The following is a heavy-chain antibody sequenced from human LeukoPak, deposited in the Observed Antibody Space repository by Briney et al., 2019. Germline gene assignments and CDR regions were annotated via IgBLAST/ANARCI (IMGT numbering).Heavy chain of an antibody. CDR2: ISSSSSTI. CDR3: ARDSPVLRFLEWFYGMDV. CDR1: GFTFSSYS. V-gene: IGHV3-48*02. Sequence: GGSLRLSCAASGFTFSSYSMIWVRQAPGKGLEWVSYISSSSSTIYYADSVKGRFTISRDNAKNSLYLQMNSLRDEDTAVYYCARDSPVLRFLEWFYGMDVWGQGTTVTVSS. D-gene: IGHD3-3*01. J-gene: IGHJ6*02.